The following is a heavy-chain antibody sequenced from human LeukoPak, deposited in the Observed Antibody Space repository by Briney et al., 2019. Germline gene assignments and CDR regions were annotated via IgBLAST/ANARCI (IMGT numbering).Heavy chain of an antibody. J-gene: IGHJ4*02. D-gene: IGHD4-17*01. CDR3: ARVDADASTETTNYFDY. Sequence: ASVKVSCKASGYIFTNYYMHWVRQAPGQGLEWMGVINPSGGSTSYAQRFHGRVSMTRDMSTRTVYMELSSLTSEDTAVYYCARVDADASTETTNYFDYWGREPWSPSPQ. V-gene: IGHV1-46*01. CDR2: INPSGGST. CDR1: GYIFTNYY.